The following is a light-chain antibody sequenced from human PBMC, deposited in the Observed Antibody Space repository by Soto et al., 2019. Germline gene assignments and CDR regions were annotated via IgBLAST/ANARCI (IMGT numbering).Light chain of an antibody. CDR3: LQKYFYPFT. Sequence: IQMTQSPSTLSVSVIDIVTITFLASQGIRNDLDWFQQKPGKAPKLLIYAASNLQSGVPARFSGSGSGTDFTLTISSLQPEDFATYYCLQKYFYPFTFGPGTKVDIK. J-gene: IGKJ3*01. CDR1: QGIRND. V-gene: IGKV1-6*01. CDR2: AAS.